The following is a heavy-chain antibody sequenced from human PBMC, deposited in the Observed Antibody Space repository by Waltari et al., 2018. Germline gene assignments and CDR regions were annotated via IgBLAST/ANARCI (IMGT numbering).Heavy chain of an antibody. V-gene: IGHV4-31*03. CDR2: IYYSGST. J-gene: IGHJ3*02. CDR1: GGSISSGGYY. D-gene: IGHD3-10*01. Sequence: QVQLQESGPGLVKPSQTLSLTCTVSGGSISSGGYYWSWIRQHPGKGLEWIGYIYYSGSTYYNPSLKSRVTISVDTSKNQFSLKLSSVTAADTAVCYCARDRGTFYYGSGITGAFDIWGQGTMVTVSS. CDR3: ARDRGTFYYGSGITGAFDI.